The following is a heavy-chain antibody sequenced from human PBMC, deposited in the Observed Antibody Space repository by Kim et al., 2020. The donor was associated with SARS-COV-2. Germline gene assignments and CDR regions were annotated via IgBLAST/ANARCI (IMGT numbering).Heavy chain of an antibody. CDR1: GGSISSSNYY. CDR2: IYYSGST. CDR3: ARHPQSPNFC. Sequence: SETLSLTCTVSGGSISSSNYYWAWTRQPPGKGLEWIGSIYYSGSTYYNPSLKSRVTISGDTSKNEFSLKLNSVTAADTAVYYCARHPQSPNFCWGQGHLVTVSS. J-gene: IGHJ4*02. V-gene: IGHV4-39*01.